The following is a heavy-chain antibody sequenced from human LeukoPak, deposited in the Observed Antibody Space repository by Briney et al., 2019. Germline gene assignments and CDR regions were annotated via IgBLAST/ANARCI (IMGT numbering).Heavy chain of an antibody. CDR2: IYSGGGT. CDR1: GFTVSSNY. CDR3: ARVIRGGVDY. D-gene: IGHD3-10*01. Sequence: GGSLRLSCAASGFTVSSNYMSWVRQAPGKGLEWVSVIYSGGGTYYADSVRGRFTISRDKSKNTLDLQMNSLRVEDTAVYCCARVIRGGVDYWGQGTLVTVSS. J-gene: IGHJ4*02. V-gene: IGHV3-53*01.